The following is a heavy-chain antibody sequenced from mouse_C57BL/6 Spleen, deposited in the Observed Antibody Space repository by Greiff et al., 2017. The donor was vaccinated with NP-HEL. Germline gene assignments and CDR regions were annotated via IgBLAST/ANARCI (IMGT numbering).Heavy chain of an antibody. J-gene: IGHJ2*01. CDR3: IYYDYDADY. V-gene: IGHV14-4*01. Sequence: VHVKQSGAELVRPGASVKLSCTASGFNIKDDYMHWVKQRPEQGLEWIGWIDPENGDTEYASKFQGKATITADTSSNTAYLQLSSLTSEDTAVYYCIYYDYDADYWGQGTTLTVSS. CDR1: GFNIKDDY. CDR2: IDPENGDT. D-gene: IGHD2-4*01.